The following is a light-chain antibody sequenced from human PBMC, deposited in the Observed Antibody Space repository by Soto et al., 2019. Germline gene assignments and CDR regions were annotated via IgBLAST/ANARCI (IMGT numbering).Light chain of an antibody. J-gene: IGLJ2*01. V-gene: IGLV2-14*01. Sequence: QSALTQPASVSGSPGQSITISCTGTSNDVGDYNYVSWYQQHPGKAPKLMIYEVTNRPSGVSNRFSASKSGNTASLTISGLQAEDEADYYCSSYTGSSTLIFGGGTKLTVL. CDR1: SNDVGDYNY. CDR2: EVT. CDR3: SSYTGSSTLI.